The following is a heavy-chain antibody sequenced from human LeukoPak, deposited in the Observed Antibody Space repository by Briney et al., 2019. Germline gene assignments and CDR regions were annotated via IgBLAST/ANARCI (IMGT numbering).Heavy chain of an antibody. CDR1: GGTFSSYA. Sequence: SVKVSCKASGGTFSSYAISWVRQAPGQGLEWMGGIIPIFGTANYAQKFQGRVTITTDESTSTAYMELGSLRSEDTAVYYCARDQDSSSGWFDPWGQGTLVTVSS. CDR2: IIPIFGTA. D-gene: IGHD6-6*01. V-gene: IGHV1-69*05. J-gene: IGHJ5*02. CDR3: ARDQDSSSGWFDP.